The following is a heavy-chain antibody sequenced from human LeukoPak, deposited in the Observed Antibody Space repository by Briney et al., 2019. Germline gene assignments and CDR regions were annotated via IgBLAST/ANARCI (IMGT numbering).Heavy chain of an antibody. Sequence: SETLSLTCTVSGGSISSGGYYWSWIRQPPGKGLEWIGYIYHSGSTYYNPSLKSRVTISVDTSKNQFSLKLSSVTAADTAVYYCARVPTRNNAFDIWGQGTMVTVSS. CDR3: ARVPTRNNAFDI. J-gene: IGHJ3*02. CDR2: IYHSGST. CDR1: GGSISSGGYY. V-gene: IGHV4-30-2*01.